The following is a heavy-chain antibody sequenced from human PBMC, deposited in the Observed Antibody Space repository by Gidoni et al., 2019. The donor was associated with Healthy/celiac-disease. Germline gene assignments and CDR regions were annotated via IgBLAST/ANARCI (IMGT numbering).Heavy chain of an antibody. CDR1: GGSFSGYY. V-gene: IGHV4-34*01. J-gene: IGHJ4*02. Sequence: QVQLQQWGAGLLKPSETLSLTCAVYGGSFSGYYWSWIRQPPGKGLEWIGEINHSGSTNYNPALKSRVTISVDTSKNQFSLKLSSVTAADTAVYYCARGGRGSVVVHPFDYWGQGTLVTVSS. CDR3: ARGGRGSVVVHPFDY. D-gene: IGHD2-21*01. CDR2: INHSGST.